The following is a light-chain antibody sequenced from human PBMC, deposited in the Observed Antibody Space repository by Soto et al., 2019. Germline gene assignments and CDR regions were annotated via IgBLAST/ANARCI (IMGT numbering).Light chain of an antibody. CDR1: QGISYS. CDR2: ATS. Sequence: DIQMTQSPSSLSASVGDRVTITCRASQGISYSLAWYQQKPGKVPKLLIYATSTLQSGVPSRFSGGGSGTEFTLTISSLQPEDVATYYCQKYNSAPWTFGQGTKVEIK. V-gene: IGKV1-27*01. CDR3: QKYNSAPWT. J-gene: IGKJ1*01.